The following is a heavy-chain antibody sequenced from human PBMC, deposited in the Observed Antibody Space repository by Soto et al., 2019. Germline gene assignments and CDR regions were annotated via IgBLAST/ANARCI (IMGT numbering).Heavy chain of an antibody. J-gene: IGHJ5*02. CDR2: IDPSDSYT. Sequence: GESLKISCRGSGCSCTSYWISWVRQMPGKGLEWMGRIDPSDSYTNYSPSFQGHVTISADKSISTAYLQWSSLKASDTAMYYCARHNSPDPGIADNWFDPWGQGTLVTVSS. D-gene: IGHD6-13*01. V-gene: IGHV5-10-1*01. CDR3: ARHNSPDPGIADNWFDP. CDR1: GCSCTSYW.